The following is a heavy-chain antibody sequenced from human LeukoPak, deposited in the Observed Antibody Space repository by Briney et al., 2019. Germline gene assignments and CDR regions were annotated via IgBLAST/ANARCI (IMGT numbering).Heavy chain of an antibody. V-gene: IGHV3-15*01. CDR3: STDFRWELQPIS. J-gene: IGHJ5*02. CDR2: IKSKTDGEET. Sequence: GGALRLSCAASGFIFSNVWMSWVRQAPGKGVEWVGRIKSKTDGEETDYAASVRGTFTISRDHPKNTLYLQMNSLKTDDTAVYYCSTDFRWELQPISWGQGTLVTVSS. D-gene: IGHD1-26*01. CDR1: GFIFSNVW.